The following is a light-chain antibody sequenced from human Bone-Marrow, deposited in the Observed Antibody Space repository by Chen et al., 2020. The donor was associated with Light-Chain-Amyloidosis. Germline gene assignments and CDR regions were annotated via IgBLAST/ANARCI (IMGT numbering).Light chain of an antibody. J-gene: IGKJ1*01. CDR2: DAS. CDR1: QSVASDY. CDR3: QQYGSSPVT. Sequence: ILLTQSPGTLSLSPGERATLSCRASQSVASDYVAWYQQKPGQAPRLLIYDASSRAPGIPDRFSGSESGIDFTLTISRVEPEDVAVYYCQQYGSSPVTFGQGTKVEIK. V-gene: IGKV3-20*01.